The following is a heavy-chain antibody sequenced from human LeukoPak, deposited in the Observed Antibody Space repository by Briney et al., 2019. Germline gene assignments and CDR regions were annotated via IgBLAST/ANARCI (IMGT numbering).Heavy chain of an antibody. CDR2: ISISSGYI. CDR3: AREYSSSSRDFDY. V-gene: IGHV3-21*01. J-gene: IGHJ4*02. CDR1: GFIFSSYS. Sequence: PGGSLRLSCAASGFIFSSYSMNWVRQAPGKGLEWVSSISISSGYIYYADSVKGRFTISRDNAKNSLYLQMNSLRAEDTAVYYCAREYSSSSRDFDYWGQGTLVTVSS. D-gene: IGHD6-6*01.